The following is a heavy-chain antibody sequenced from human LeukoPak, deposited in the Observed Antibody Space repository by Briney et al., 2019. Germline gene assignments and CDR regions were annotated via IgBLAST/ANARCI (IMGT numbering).Heavy chain of an antibody. D-gene: IGHD3-9*01. V-gene: IGHV3-9*01. Sequence: PGRSLRLSCAASGFTFDDYAMHWVRQAPGKGLEWVSGISWNSGSIGYADSVKGRFTISRDNAKNSLYLQMNSLRAEDTAVYYCARKQYYDILTGPGMADAFDIWGQGTMVTVSS. CDR1: GFTFDDYA. CDR2: ISWNSGSI. CDR3: ARKQYYDILTGPGMADAFDI. J-gene: IGHJ3*02.